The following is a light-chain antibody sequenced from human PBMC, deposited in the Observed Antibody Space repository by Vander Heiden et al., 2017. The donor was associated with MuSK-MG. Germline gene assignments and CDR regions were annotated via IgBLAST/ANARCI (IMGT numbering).Light chain of an antibody. J-gene: IGLJ2*01. V-gene: IGLV2-11*01. CDR1: SSDVGGYNY. CDR2: DVS. Sequence: QSALTPPRPVAGFPGPAVTISCTGTSSDVGGYNYVSWYQQHPGKAPKLMIYDVSKRPSGVPDRFSGSKSGNTASLTISGLQAEDEADYYCCSYAGSYTEVFGGGTKLTVL. CDR3: CSYAGSYTEV.